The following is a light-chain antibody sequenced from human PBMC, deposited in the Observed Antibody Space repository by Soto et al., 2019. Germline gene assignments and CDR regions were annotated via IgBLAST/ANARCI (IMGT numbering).Light chain of an antibody. Sequence: QSALTQPASVSGSPGQSITISCTGTRSDVGSYNLVSWYQQHPGKAPKVMIYEGSKRPSGVSNRFSGSKSGNTASLTISGLQAEDEADYYCCSYAGSSTFVVFGGGTKVTVL. CDR3: CSYAGSSTFVV. J-gene: IGLJ2*01. CDR1: RSDVGSYNL. CDR2: EGS. V-gene: IGLV2-23*03.